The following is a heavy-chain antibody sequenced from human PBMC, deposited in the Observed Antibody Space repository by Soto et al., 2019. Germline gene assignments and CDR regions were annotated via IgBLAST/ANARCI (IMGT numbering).Heavy chain of an antibody. CDR2: INHSGST. CDR1: GGSFSDYY. V-gene: IGHV4-34*01. CDR3: ARTDIVVVPAAYYYYSYMDV. J-gene: IGHJ6*03. Sequence: QVQLQQWGAGLLKPSETLSLTCAVYGGSFSDYYWSWIRQPPGKGLEWIGEINHSGSTNYNPSLKSRVTISVDTSKNQFSLKLSSVTAADTAVYYCARTDIVVVPAAYYYYSYMDVWGKGTTVTVSS. D-gene: IGHD2-2*01.